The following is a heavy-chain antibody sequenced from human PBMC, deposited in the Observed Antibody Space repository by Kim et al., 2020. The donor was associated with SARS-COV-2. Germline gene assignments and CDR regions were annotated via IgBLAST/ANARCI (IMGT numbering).Heavy chain of an antibody. Sequence: SETLSLTCTVSGASISYYYWSWIRQPPGKGLEWIGYVFDSGSTNYSPSLKSRVTISLGTSKKQFSLQLTSVTAADTAMYYFARGKYYYDGSGIPRFWYF. CDR3: ARGKYYYDGSGIPRFWYF. CDR1: GASISYYY. D-gene: IGHD3-22*01. CDR2: VFDSGST. V-gene: IGHV4-59*01. J-gene: IGHJ2*01.